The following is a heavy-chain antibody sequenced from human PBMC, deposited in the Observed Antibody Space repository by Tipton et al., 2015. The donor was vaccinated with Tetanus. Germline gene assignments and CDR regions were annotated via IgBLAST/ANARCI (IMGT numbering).Heavy chain of an antibody. D-gene: IGHD3-9*01. V-gene: IGHV1-46*01. CDR1: GYTFTSYY. Sequence: QLVQSGAEVKKPGASVKVSCKASGYTFTSYYMHWVRQAPGQGLEWMGIINPSGGSTSYAQKFQGRVTMTRDTSTSTVYMELSSLRSEDTAVYYCARPYYDILTGPPSYWFDPWGQGTLVTVSS. CDR3: ARPYYDILTGPPSYWFDP. J-gene: IGHJ5*02. CDR2: INPSGGST.